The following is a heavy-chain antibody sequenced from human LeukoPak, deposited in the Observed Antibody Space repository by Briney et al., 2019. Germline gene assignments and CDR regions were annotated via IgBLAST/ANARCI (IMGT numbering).Heavy chain of an antibody. CDR1: GYSFTSYW. CDR3: ARLGTVDTAMAPLNY. CDR2: IYPGDSDT. V-gene: IGHV5-51*01. J-gene: IGHJ4*02. Sequence: GESLKIFCKGSGYSFTSYWIGWVRQMPGKGLEWMGIIYPGDSDTRYSPSFQGQVTISADKSISTAYLQWSSLKASDTAMYYCARLGTVDTAMAPLNYWGQGTLVTVSS. D-gene: IGHD5-18*01.